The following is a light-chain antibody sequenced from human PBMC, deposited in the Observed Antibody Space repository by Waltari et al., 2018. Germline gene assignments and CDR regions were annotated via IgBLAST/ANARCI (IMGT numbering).Light chain of an antibody. CDR1: QNILYNSNNKNY. CDR2: WAS. V-gene: IGKV4-1*01. CDR3: QQYFTTPLT. Sequence: DIVMTQSPDSLVVSLGERATINCKSSQNILYNSNNKNYLAWYQQKPGQPPKLLIFWASTRESGVPDRFSGSGSGTDFTLTISGLQAEDVAVYYCQQYFTTPLTFGGGTKVEI. J-gene: IGKJ4*01.